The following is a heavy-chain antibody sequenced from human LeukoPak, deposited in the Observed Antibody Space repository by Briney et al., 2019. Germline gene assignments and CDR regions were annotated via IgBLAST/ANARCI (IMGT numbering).Heavy chain of an antibody. CDR3: ARSYYDSSGYFQH. CDR1: RGTFSSYA. CDR2: IIPIFGTA. J-gene: IGHJ1*01. Sequence: SVKVSCKASRGTFSSYAISWVRQAPGQGLEWMGRIIPIFGTANYAQKFQGRVTITTDESTSTAYMELSSPRSEDTAVYYCARSYYDSSGYFQHWGQGTLVTVSS. D-gene: IGHD3-22*01. V-gene: IGHV1-69*05.